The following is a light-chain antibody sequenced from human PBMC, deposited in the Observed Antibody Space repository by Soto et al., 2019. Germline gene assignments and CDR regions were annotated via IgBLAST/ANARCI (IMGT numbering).Light chain of an antibody. CDR1: DNIAKY. CDR2: AAS. J-gene: IGKJ1*01. V-gene: IGKV1-39*01. CDR3: QESYSAPPWT. Sequence: DIQTTQSPSSLSASVGDRVTITGRTSDNIAKYLNWYQQKPGQVPKVLIVAASRLQSGVPTRCSGSGSGTEFTLTISNLQPEDFATYYCQESYSAPPWTFGQGTKVDIK.